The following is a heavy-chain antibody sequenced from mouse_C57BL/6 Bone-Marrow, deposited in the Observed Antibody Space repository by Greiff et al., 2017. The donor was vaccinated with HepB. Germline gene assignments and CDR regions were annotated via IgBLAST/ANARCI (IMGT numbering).Heavy chain of an antibody. CDR1: GFTFSSYA. D-gene: IGHD2-1*01. CDR3: TRGTSLYHYYAMDY. V-gene: IGHV5-9-1*02. CDR2: ISSGGDYI. J-gene: IGHJ4*01. Sequence: EVKLVESGEGLVKPGGSLKLSCAASGFTFSSYAMSWVRQTPEKRLEWVAYISSGGDYIYYADTVKGRFTISRDNARNTLYLQMSSLKSEDTAMYYCTRGTSLYHYYAMDYWGQGTSVTVSS.